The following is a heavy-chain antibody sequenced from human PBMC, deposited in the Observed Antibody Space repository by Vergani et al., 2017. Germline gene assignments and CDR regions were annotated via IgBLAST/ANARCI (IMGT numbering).Heavy chain of an antibody. CDR3: ARGYTVTYYYYDGMDV. D-gene: IGHD4-17*01. Sequence: QVQLQESGPGLVKPSETLSLPCTVSGGSISSYYWSWIRQPPGKGLEWIGYIYYSGSTNYNPSLKSRVTISVDTSKNQFSLKLSSVTAADTAVYYCARGYTVTYYYYDGMDVWGQGTTVTVSS. J-gene: IGHJ6*02. CDR1: GGSISSYY. CDR2: IYYSGST. V-gene: IGHV4-59*01.